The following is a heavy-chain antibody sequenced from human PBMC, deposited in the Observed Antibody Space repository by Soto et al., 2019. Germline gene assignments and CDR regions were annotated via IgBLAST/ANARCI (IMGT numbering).Heavy chain of an antibody. D-gene: IGHD3-16*01. CDR1: GFRFSDHY. J-gene: IGHJ4*01. CDR2: ISGSTTYT. Sequence: QVQLVESGGGLVKPGGSLRLSCRASGFRFSDHYMTWVRQAPGKGLEWISFISGSTTYTNYADSVKGRFTVSRDNAKNALYLQMYSLTAEDTAVYYCARGGGGSNMAYWGHGTLVPVSS. V-gene: IGHV3-11*06. CDR3: ARGGGGSNMAY.